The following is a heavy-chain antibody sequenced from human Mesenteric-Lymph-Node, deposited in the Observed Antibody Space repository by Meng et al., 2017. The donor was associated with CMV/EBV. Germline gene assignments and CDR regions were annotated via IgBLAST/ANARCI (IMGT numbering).Heavy chain of an antibody. V-gene: IGHV1-46*01. Sequence: ASVKVSCKASGYTFTNYYIHYVRQAPGQGLEWMGIINPGNGGTGYAQKFRGRVTLTRDTSTSTVYMDLSSLRSDDTAMYYCARDPDWKYFLGRGDAFDIWGQGTMVTVSS. D-gene: IGHD1-7*01. CDR3: ARDPDWKYFLGRGDAFDI. CDR2: INPGNGGT. CDR1: GYTFTNYY. J-gene: IGHJ3*02.